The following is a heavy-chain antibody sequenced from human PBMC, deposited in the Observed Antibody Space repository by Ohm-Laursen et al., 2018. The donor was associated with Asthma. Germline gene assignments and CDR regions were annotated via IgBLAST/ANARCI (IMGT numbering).Heavy chain of an antibody. Sequence: SLRLSCTASGFTFSSYAMSWVRQAPGKGLEWVSAISGSGGSTYYADSVNGRFTISRDNSKNTLYLQMNSLRAEDTAVYYCAKGVKVRGVIGSYYYGMDVWGQGTTVTVSS. CDR1: GFTFSSYA. V-gene: IGHV3-23*01. J-gene: IGHJ6*02. CDR2: ISGSGGST. D-gene: IGHD3-10*01. CDR3: AKGVKVRGVIGSYYYGMDV.